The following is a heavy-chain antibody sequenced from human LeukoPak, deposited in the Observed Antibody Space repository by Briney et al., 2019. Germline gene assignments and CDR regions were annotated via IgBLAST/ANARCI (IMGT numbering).Heavy chain of an antibody. V-gene: IGHV4-34*01. CDR2: INHSGST. CDR1: GGSFSGYY. CDR3: AGGLLRRGSYRSIFDY. Sequence: PSETLSLTCAVYGGSFSGYYWSWIRQPPGKGLEWIGEINHSGSTNYNPSLKSRVTISVDTSKNQFSLKLSSVTAADTAVYYCAGGLLRRGSYRSIFDYWGQGTLVTVSS. J-gene: IGHJ4*02. D-gene: IGHD1-26*01.